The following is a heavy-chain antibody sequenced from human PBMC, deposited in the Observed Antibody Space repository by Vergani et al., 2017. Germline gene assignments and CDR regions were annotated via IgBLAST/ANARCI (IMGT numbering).Heavy chain of an antibody. CDR1: GFTFSSYS. CDR2: ISYDGSNK. CDR3: AKQYFVSGNYLFDY. V-gene: IGHV3-30*18. D-gene: IGHD3-10*01. Sequence: VQLVESGGGLVKRGGSLRLSCAASGFTFSSYSMNWVRQAPGKGLEWVAVISYDGSNKYYADSVKGRFTISRDNSKNTLYLQMNNLRTEDTAIYYCAKQYFVSGNYLFDYWGQGTLVTVSS. J-gene: IGHJ4*02.